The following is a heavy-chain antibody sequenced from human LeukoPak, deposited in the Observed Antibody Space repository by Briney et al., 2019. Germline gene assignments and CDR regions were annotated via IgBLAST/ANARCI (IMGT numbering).Heavy chain of an antibody. Sequence: QPGGSLRLSCTASGFKFHNYALHWVRQAPGKGLEWVSGITWNNETLDYADSVKGRFIISRDNAKNSIYLQMNSLKAEDTALYYCARDWGSSRWFYFDSWGQGTLVSVSS. CDR1: GFKFHNYA. V-gene: IGHV3-9*01. D-gene: IGHD6-19*01. J-gene: IGHJ4*02. CDR3: ARDWGSSRWFYFDS. CDR2: ITWNNETL.